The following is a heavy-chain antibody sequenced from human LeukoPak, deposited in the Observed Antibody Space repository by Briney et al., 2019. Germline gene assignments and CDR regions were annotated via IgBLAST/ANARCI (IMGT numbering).Heavy chain of an antibody. CDR2: IDSSRSTI. Sequence: GGSLTLSCEASGFSFSKHGLNWVRQAPGKGLEWVSYIDSSRSTIYYADSVEGRFTISRDNANNSLYLQMNSLRAEDTAVYYCARDVVPAAISPIYYFDYWGQGTLVTVSS. J-gene: IGHJ4*02. V-gene: IGHV3-48*01. D-gene: IGHD2-2*01. CDR1: GFSFSKHG. CDR3: ARDVVPAAISPIYYFDY.